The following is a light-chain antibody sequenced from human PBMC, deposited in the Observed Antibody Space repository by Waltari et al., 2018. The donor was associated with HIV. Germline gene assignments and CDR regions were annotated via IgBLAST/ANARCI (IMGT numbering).Light chain of an antibody. CDR2: WAS. J-gene: IGKJ1*01. Sequence: DIVMTQSPDSLAVSLGERATINCKSRKSVLYSSNNKNYLAWYQQKPGQPPKLLIYWASTRESGVPDRFSGSGSGTDFTLTISSLQAEDVAVYYCQQYYTNPRTFGQGTKVEIK. V-gene: IGKV4-1*01. CDR3: QQYYTNPRT. CDR1: KSVLYSSNNKNY.